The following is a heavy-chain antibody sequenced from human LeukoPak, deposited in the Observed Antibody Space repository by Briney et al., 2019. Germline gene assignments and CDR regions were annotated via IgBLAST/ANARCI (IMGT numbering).Heavy chain of an antibody. D-gene: IGHD2-21*02. CDR3: ARFRCGGDCHSDF. J-gene: IGHJ4*02. Sequence: GESLKISCRGSGYIFVDYWSGWVRQMPGKGLEWIGFIYPSDSDTRYSPSFQGQVTISADTTMNTAYLQWSSLKASDTAIYYCARFRCGGDCHSDFWGQGTLVTVAS. CDR1: GYIFVDYW. CDR2: IYPSDSDT. V-gene: IGHV5-51*01.